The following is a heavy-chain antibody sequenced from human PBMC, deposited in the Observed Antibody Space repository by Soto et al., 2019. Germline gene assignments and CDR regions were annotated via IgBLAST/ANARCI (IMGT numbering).Heavy chain of an antibody. D-gene: IGHD6-19*01. CDR1: GGSSSSYY. CDR2: IYYSGST. J-gene: IGHJ4*02. Sequence: SETLSLTCTVSGGSSSSYYWSCIRQPPGKGLEWIGYIYYSGSTNYNPSLKSRVTISVDTSKNQFSLKLSSVTAADTAVYYCARRRGSSGWWGYFDYWGQGTLVTVSS. CDR3: ARRRGSSGWWGYFDY. V-gene: IGHV4-59*08.